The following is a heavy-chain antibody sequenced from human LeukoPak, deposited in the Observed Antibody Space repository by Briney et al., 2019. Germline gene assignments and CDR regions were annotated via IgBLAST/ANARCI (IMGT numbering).Heavy chain of an antibody. Sequence: GGSLRLSCAASGFTFGTHGMIWVRQAPGKGLEWVSTIIGSGRNTYYADSVKGRFTISRDNYKNTLYLQMNNLRAEDSALYYCAKDSGLRWIGENYYYMDVWGKGTTVTISS. CDR3: AKDSGLRWIGENYYYMDV. CDR2: IIGSGRNT. D-gene: IGHD3-10*01. CDR1: GFTFGTHG. J-gene: IGHJ6*03. V-gene: IGHV3-23*01.